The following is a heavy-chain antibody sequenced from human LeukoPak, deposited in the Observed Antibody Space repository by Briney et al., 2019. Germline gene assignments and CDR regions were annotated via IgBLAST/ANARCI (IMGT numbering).Heavy chain of an antibody. Sequence: SETLSLTCTVSGGSISSYYWGWIRQPPGKTLEWIGSIYSSGSTYYNPSLKSRVIIIIDTPKNHFSLTLSSVTAADTAVYYCARLGLAAAGKPYYYYMDVWGKGTTVTVSS. CDR3: ARLGLAAAGKPYYYYMDV. J-gene: IGHJ6*03. CDR2: IYSSGST. V-gene: IGHV4-39*07. CDR1: GGSISSYY. D-gene: IGHD6-13*01.